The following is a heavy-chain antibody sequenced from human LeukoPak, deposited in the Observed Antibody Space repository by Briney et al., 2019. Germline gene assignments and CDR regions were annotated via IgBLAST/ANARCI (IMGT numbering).Heavy chain of an antibody. CDR1: GYTFTGYY. CDR2: INPNSGGT. Sequence: GASVKVSCKASGYTFTGYYMYWVRQAPGQGLECMGRINPNSGGTNYAQKFQGRVTMTRDTSISTAYMELSRLRSDDTAAYYCATSSEGGYSYGSDIDYWGQGTLVTVSS. J-gene: IGHJ4*02. D-gene: IGHD5-18*01. CDR3: ATSSEGGYSYGSDIDY. V-gene: IGHV1-2*06.